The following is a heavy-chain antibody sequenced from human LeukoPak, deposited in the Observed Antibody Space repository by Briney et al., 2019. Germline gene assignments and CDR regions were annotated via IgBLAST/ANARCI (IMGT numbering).Heavy chain of an antibody. Sequence: GESLKISCKGSGYSFTSYWIGWVRQMPGKGLEWMGIIYPGDSDTRYSPSFQGQVTISADKSIGTAYLQWSSLKASDTAMYYCARQGGPVTTHYYYGMDVWGQGTTVTVSS. CDR1: GYSFTSYW. V-gene: IGHV5-51*01. D-gene: IGHD4-17*01. CDR3: ARQGGPVTTHYYYGMDV. J-gene: IGHJ6*02. CDR2: IYPGDSDT.